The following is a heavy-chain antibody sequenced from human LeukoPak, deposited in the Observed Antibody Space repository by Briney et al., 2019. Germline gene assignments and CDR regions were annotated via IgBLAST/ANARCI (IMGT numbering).Heavy chain of an antibody. CDR2: IYYSGST. CDR1: GGSISSYY. J-gene: IGHJ6*03. V-gene: IGHV4-59*01. Sequence: SETLSLTCTVSGGSISSYYWSWIRQPPGKGLEWIGYIYYSGSTNYNPSLKSRVTISVDTSKNQFSLKLSSVTAADTAVYYCARGANYFYYYMDVWGKGTTVTISS. CDR3: ARGANYFYYYMDV.